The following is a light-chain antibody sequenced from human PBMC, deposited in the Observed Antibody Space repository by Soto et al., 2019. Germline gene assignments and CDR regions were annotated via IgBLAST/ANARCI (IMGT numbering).Light chain of an antibody. CDR3: QQYGTSLYT. CDR2: GAS. CDR1: KSVIRSY. Sequence: EIVFTQSPGTLSLSPVERVTLSCRASKSVIRSYVDGYQQKPGQAPRLLIYGASSRAPGIPDRFSASGSGTDFTLTISRLETEDFAVYYCQQYGTSLYTFGQGTKLEI. J-gene: IGKJ2*01. V-gene: IGKV3-20*01.